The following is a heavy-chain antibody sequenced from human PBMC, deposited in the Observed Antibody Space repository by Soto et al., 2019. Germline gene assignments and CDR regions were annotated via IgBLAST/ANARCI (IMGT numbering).Heavy chain of an antibody. Sequence: ASVKLSCKASGYPFTSYCSNWVRQAPGQGLEWLGIINPSGGYTTYAQRFLGRVTMTSDTSTSTAYMELRSLRSDDTAVYYCARGYSSSSPYYYYYGMDVWGQRTTVTVSS. V-gene: IGHV1-46*01. D-gene: IGHD6-13*01. CDR2: INPSGGYT. CDR3: ARGYSSSSPYYYYYGMDV. CDR1: GYPFTSYC. J-gene: IGHJ6*02.